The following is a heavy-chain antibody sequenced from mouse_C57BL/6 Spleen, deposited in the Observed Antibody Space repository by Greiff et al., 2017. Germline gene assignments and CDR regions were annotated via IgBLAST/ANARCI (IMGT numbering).Heavy chain of an antibody. CDR3: ARTDYDAWFAY. D-gene: IGHD2-4*01. Sequence: VQGVESGAELVKPGASVKISCKASGYAFSSYWMNWVKQRPGKGLEWIGQIYPGDGDTNYNGKFKGKATLTADKSSSTAYMQLSSLTSEDSAVYFCARTDYDAWFAYWGQGTLVTVSA. CDR2: IYPGDGDT. V-gene: IGHV1-80*01. J-gene: IGHJ3*01. CDR1: GYAFSSYW.